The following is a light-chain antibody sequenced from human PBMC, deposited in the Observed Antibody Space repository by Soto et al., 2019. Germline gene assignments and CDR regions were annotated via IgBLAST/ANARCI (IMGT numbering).Light chain of an antibody. J-gene: IGLJ2*01. Sequence: QSALTQPASVSGSPGQSITISCTGTSSDVGGYNYVSWYQQHPGKAPKLMIYDVSNRPSGVANRFSGSKSGNTASLTISGLQAEDEADYYCISYTSSSTLEVFGGGTTLTVL. CDR1: SSDVGGYNY. V-gene: IGLV2-14*01. CDR2: DVS. CDR3: ISYTSSSTLEV.